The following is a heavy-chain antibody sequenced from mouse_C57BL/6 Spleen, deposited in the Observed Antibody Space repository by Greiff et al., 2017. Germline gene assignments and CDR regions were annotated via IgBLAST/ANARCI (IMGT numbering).Heavy chain of an antibody. D-gene: IGHD1-1*01. J-gene: IGHJ4*01. V-gene: IGHV1-82*01. Sequence: VKLQESGPELVKPGASVKISCKASGYAFSSSWMNWVKQRPGKGLEWIGRIYPGDGDTNYNGKFKGKATLTADKSSSTAYMQLSSLTSEDSAVYFCARGDYYGSSLYYYAMDYWGQGTSVTVSS. CDR1: GYAFSSSW. CDR2: IYPGDGDT. CDR3: ARGDYYGSSLYYYAMDY.